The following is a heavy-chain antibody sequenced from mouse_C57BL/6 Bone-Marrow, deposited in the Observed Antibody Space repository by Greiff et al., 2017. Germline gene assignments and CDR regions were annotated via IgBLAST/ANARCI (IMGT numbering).Heavy chain of an antibody. V-gene: IGHV1-19*01. CDR2: INPYNGGT. Sequence: VQLQQSGPVLVKPGASVKMSCKASGYTFTDYYMNWVKQSHGKSLEWIGVINPYNGGTSYNQKFKGKATLTVDKSSSTAYMELNSLTSEDSAVYYCARDDGYDFAYWGQGTLVTVSA. CDR3: ARDDGYDFAY. J-gene: IGHJ3*01. D-gene: IGHD2-2*01. CDR1: GYTFTDYY.